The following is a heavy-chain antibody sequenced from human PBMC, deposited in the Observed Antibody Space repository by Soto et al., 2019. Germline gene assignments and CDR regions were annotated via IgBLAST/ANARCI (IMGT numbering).Heavy chain of an antibody. D-gene: IGHD1-26*01. CDR1: GFSLSTHGVG. CDR2: FFWDDAT. Sequence: QITLKESGPTPVKPTQTLTLTCNFSGFSLSTHGVGVGWIRQPPGKALEWLAIFFWDDATRYSLSLKSRLTITKDTSRNQVVLTMTNMDPADTATYYCARSRAAWVNAFDIWGQGTVVTVSS. V-gene: IGHV2-5*02. CDR3: ARSRAAWVNAFDI. J-gene: IGHJ3*02.